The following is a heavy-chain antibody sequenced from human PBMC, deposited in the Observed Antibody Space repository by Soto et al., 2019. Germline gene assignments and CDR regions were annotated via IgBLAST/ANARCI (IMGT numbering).Heavy chain of an antibody. CDR1: GGSISSGGYS. CDR3: ARGVTTVTTFDY. V-gene: IGHV4-30-2*01. D-gene: IGHD4-17*01. CDR2: IYRSGST. Sequence: SETLSLTCAVSGGSISSGGYSCNWIRQPPGKGLEWIGYIYRSGSTYYNPSLKSRVTISVDRSKNQFSLKLSSVTAADTAVYYCARGVTTVTTFDYWGQGTLVTVSS. J-gene: IGHJ4*02.